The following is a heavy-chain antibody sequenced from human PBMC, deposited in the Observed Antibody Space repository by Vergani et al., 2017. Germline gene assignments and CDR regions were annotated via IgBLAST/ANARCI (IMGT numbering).Heavy chain of an antibody. CDR2: INTNTGNP. Sequence: QVQLVQSGSELKKPGASVKVSCKASGYTFTSYAMNWVRQAPGQGLEWMGWINTNTGNPTYAQGLTGRFVFSLDTSVSTAYLQISSLKAEDTAVYYCARDRHHQLRWATASDIVVVPAARTGFDPWGQGTLVTVSS. CDR3: ARDRHHQLRWATASDIVVVPAARTGFDP. CDR1: GYTFTSYA. D-gene: IGHD2-2*01. J-gene: IGHJ5*02. V-gene: IGHV7-4-1*02.